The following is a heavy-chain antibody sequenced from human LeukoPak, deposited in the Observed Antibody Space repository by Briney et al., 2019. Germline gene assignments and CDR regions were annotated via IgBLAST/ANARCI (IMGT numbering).Heavy chain of an antibody. D-gene: IGHD3-3*01. Sequence: SETLSLTCTVSGGSISSYYWSWIRQPPGKGLEWIGYIYYSGSTNYNPSLKSRVTISVDTSKNQFSLKLSSETAADTAVYYCARGQSIWSGYSPYYYYMDVWGKGTTVTVSS. J-gene: IGHJ6*03. V-gene: IGHV4-59*01. CDR3: ARGQSIWSGYSPYYYYMDV. CDR2: IYYSGST. CDR1: GGSISSYY.